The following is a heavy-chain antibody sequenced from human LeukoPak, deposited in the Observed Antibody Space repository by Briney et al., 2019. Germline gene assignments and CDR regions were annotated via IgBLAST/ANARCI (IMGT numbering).Heavy chain of an antibody. Sequence: TGGSLRLSCAASGFTFSSYAMHWVRQAPGKGLEWVAVISYDGSNKYYADSVKGRFTISRDNAKNSLYLQMNSLRAEDTAVYYCAIYGSNDGDLKDYWGQGTLVTVSS. CDR2: ISYDGSNK. J-gene: IGHJ4*02. CDR3: AIYGSNDGDLKDY. D-gene: IGHD2-21*02. CDR1: GFTFSSYA. V-gene: IGHV3-30-3*01.